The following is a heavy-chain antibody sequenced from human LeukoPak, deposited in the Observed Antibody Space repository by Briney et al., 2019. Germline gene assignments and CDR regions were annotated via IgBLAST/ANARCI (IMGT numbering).Heavy chain of an antibody. CDR1: GGSISSNKYY. J-gene: IGHJ3*02. CDR3: ATPYSGGYQGLDI. V-gene: IGHV4-39*01. Sequence: PSETLSLTCTVSGGSISSNKYYWGWIRQPPGKGLEWIGSIYYSGSTYYNPTLKSRVTIFVDTSKNQFSLKLSSVTAADTAVYYCATPYSGGYQGLDIWGPGTMVTVSS. CDR2: IYYSGST. D-gene: IGHD1-26*01.